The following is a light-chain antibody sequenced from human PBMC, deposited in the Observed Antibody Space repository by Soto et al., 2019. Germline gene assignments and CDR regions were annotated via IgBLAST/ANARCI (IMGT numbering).Light chain of an antibody. Sequence: QSVLTQPASVSGSPGQSITISCTGTRSDIGRYNYVSWYQHSPGKAPKLITYDVSDRHSGVSNRFSGSKSGTTASLTISGLQAEDEADYYCGSYTSSDTMIFGGGTKRTVL. J-gene: IGLJ2*01. V-gene: IGLV2-14*03. CDR1: RSDIGRYNY. CDR2: DVS. CDR3: GSYTSSDTMI.